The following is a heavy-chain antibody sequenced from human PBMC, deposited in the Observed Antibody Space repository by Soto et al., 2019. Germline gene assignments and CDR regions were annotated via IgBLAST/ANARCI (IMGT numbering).Heavy chain of an antibody. J-gene: IGHJ4*02. V-gene: IGHV3-30-3*01. CDR3: ARGRIAAAGPFDY. D-gene: IGHD6-13*01. CDR1: GFTFSSYA. Sequence: GGSLRLSCAASGFTFSSYAMHWVRQAPGKGLEWVAVISYDGSNKYYADSVKGRFTISRDNSKNTLYLQMNSLRAEDTAVYYCARGRIAAAGPFDYWGQGTLVTVSS. CDR2: ISYDGSNK.